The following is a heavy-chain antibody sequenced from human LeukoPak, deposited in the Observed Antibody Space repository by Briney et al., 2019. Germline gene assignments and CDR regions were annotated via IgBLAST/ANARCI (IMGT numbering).Heavy chain of an antibody. Sequence: SETLSLTCTVSGGSIRSNNWWSWVRQAPGRGLEWIGEIFHSGSTNYNAALKSRVTISLDESNNRFSLEVTSVTAADTGVYYCARKGSDTWLTFWFDSWGQGPLVTVS. D-gene: IGHD1-26*01. CDR3: ARKGSDTWLTFWFDS. CDR2: IFHSGST. J-gene: IGHJ5*01. V-gene: IGHV4-4*02. CDR1: GGSIRSNNW.